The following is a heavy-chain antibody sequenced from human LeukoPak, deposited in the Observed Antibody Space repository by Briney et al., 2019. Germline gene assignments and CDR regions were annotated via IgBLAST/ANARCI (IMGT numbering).Heavy chain of an antibody. Sequence: GGSLRLSCAASGFTFSSYAMHWVRKAPGKGLEWVAVITYDGSNKYYADSVKGRFTISRDNSKNTLCLQMNSLRAEDTAVYYCARGGSSSGGYGYYGMDVWGQGTTVTVSS. CDR3: ARGGSSSGGYGYYGMDV. CDR2: ITYDGSNK. D-gene: IGHD6-19*01. J-gene: IGHJ6*02. CDR1: GFTFSSYA. V-gene: IGHV3-30-3*01.